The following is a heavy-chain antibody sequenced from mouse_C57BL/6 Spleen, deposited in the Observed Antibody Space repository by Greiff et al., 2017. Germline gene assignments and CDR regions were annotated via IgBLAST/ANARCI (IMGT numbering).Heavy chain of an antibody. CDR1: GYTFTDYY. V-gene: IGHV1-26*01. Sequence: VQLQQSGPELVKPGASVKISCKASGYTFTDYYMNWVKQNHGKSLEWIGDINPNNGGTSYNQKFKGKATLTVDKSSSTASMELRSLTSEDSAVYYCARGAQATSFDYWGQGTTLTVSS. CDR2: INPNNGGT. J-gene: IGHJ2*01. CDR3: ARGAQATSFDY. D-gene: IGHD3-2*02.